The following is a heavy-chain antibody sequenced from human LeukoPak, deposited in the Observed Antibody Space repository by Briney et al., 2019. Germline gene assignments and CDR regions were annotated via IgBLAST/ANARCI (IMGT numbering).Heavy chain of an antibody. J-gene: IGHJ4*02. CDR1: GFTFSSYS. CDR2: ISSSSSYI. CDR3: ARVEYCSSTSCYDFDY. Sequence: GGSLRLSCAATGFTFSSYSMNWVRQAPGKGLEWVSSISSSSSYIYYADSVKGRFTISRDNAKNSLYLQMNSLRAEDTAVYYCARVEYCSSTSCYDFDYWGQGTLVTVSS. V-gene: IGHV3-21*01. D-gene: IGHD2-2*01.